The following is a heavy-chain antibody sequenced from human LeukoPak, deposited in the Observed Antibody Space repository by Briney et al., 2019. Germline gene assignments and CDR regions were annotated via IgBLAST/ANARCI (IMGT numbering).Heavy chain of an antibody. J-gene: IGHJ6*03. D-gene: IGHD2-15*01. CDR3: ARTRLHLGYYYYYMDV. CDR2: MNPNSGNT. V-gene: IGHV1-8*01. Sequence: GASVKVSCKASGYTFTSYDINWVRQATGQGLEWMGWMNPNSGNTGYAQKFQGRVTMTRNTSISTAYMELSSLRSEDTAVYYCARTRLHLGYYYYYMDVWGKGTTVTVSS. CDR1: GYTFTSYD.